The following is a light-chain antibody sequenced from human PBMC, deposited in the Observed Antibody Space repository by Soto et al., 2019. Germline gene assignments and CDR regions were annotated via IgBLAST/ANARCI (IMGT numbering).Light chain of an antibody. Sequence: EIVLTQSPGTLSLSPGERATLSCRASQSVSSSYLAWYQQKPGQAPRLLIYGASSRATGIPDRFSGSGSGIDFHLTISRLEPEDFAVYYCQQYDSSPVTFGQGTKVEIK. V-gene: IGKV3-20*01. CDR2: GAS. J-gene: IGKJ1*01. CDR3: QQYDSSPVT. CDR1: QSVSSSY.